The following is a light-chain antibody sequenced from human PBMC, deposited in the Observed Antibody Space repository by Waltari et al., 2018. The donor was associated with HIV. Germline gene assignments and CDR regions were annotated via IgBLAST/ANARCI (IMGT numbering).Light chain of an antibody. Sequence: QSALTQPASASGSPGQSSPFSCPGTSSDIRTYNLVSCYQQHPVKAPRLMIYEVTKRPSGVSYRLSGSKSGNTASLTSSGLQAEDEADYYCCSFAGSTSWVFGGGTKLTVL. CDR1: SSDIRTYNL. J-gene: IGLJ3*02. V-gene: IGLV2-23*02. CDR2: EVT. CDR3: CSFAGSTSWV.